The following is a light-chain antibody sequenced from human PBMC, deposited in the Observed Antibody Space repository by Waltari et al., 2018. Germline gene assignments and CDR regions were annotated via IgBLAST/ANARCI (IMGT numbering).Light chain of an antibody. CDR1: SKDGGCSNL. Sequence: QSSLTQPASVSGSPGQSITTSCTGTSKDGGCSNLFSWYQRHPGKAPELLIYEGSKRPSGVSNRFSGSKSGNTASLTISGLQAEDEADYFCCSYASGSTIIFGGGTKLTVL. CDR2: EGS. CDR3: CSYASGSTII. V-gene: IGLV2-23*01. J-gene: IGLJ2*01.